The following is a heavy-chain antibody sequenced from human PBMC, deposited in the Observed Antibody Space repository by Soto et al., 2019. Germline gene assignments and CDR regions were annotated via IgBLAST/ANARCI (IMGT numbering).Heavy chain of an antibody. J-gene: IGHJ5*02. CDR2: ISSNGGST. CDR1: GFTFSSYA. Sequence: PGGSLRLPCSASGFTFSSYAMHWVRQAPGKGLEYVSAISSNGGSTYYADSVKGRFTISRDNSKNALYLQMSSLRSEDTAVYYCAIEARSGYSSSLHWFDPWGQGTLVTVSS. V-gene: IGHV3-64D*06. D-gene: IGHD6-6*01. CDR3: AIEARSGYSSSLHWFDP.